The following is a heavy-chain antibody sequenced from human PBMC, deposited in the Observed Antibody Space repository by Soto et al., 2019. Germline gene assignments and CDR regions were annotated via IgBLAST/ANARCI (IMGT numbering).Heavy chain of an antibody. V-gene: IGHV3-74*01. CDR2: INSDGSST. J-gene: IGHJ4*02. D-gene: IGHD2-15*01. CDR1: GFTFSSYW. Sequence: GGSLRLSCAASGFTFSSYWMHWVRQAPGKGLVWVSRINSDGSSTSYADSVKGRFTISRDNAKNTLYLQMNSLRAEDTAVYYCARAGEDIVVVVAATPLDYWGQGTLVTVSS. CDR3: ARAGEDIVVVVAATPLDY.